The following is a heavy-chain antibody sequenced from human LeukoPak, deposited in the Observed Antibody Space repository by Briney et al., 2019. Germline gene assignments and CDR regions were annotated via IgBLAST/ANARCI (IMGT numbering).Heavy chain of an antibody. D-gene: IGHD5-18*01. Sequence: SETLSLTCTVSGGSIGRYYWSWIRQPPGKGLEWIGYVYYSGSTNYNPSLKSRVTISLDTSKNQFSLKLSSVTAADTAVYYCARPGVGSGRYGAFDIWGQGTMVTVSS. CDR2: VYYSGST. J-gene: IGHJ3*02. CDR3: ARPGVGSGRYGAFDI. V-gene: IGHV4-59*08. CDR1: GGSIGRYY.